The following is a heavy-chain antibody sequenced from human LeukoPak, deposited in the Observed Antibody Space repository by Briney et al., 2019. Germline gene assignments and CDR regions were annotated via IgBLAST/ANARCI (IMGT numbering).Heavy chain of an antibody. Sequence: PSETLSLTCAVSGGSISSSNWWSWVRQPPGKGLEWIGEIYHSGSTNYNPSLKSRVTISVDTSKNQLSLKLTSVTAADTAVYYCARDRDSSGYYDYWGQGTLVTVSS. CDR3: ARDRDSSGYYDY. CDR2: IYHSGST. J-gene: IGHJ4*02. CDR1: GGSISSSNW. V-gene: IGHV4-4*02. D-gene: IGHD3-22*01.